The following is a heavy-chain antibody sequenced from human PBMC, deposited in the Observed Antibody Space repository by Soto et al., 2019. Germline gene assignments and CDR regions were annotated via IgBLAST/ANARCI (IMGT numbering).Heavy chain of an antibody. D-gene: IGHD2-21*02. Sequence: LSLTCAFYGGSFSGYYWTWIRQPPGKGLEWIGEINHSGSTNYNPSLKSRVTISVDTSKNQFSLKLTSVTAEDTAVYYCARDRTGSVVVTPQPPHWGQGTLVTVSS. CDR3: ARDRTGSVVVTPQPPH. CDR2: INHSGST. J-gene: IGHJ1*01. V-gene: IGHV4-34*01. CDR1: GGSFSGYY.